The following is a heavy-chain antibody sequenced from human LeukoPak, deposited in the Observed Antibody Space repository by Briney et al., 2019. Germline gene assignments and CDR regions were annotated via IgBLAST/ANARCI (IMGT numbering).Heavy chain of an antibody. Sequence: VASVKVSCKASGYTFTSYDINWVRQATGQGLEWMGWINPNSGGTNYAQKFQGWVTMTRDTSISTAYMELSRLRSDDTAVYYCARAMSIAARSPRYWGQGTLVTVSS. V-gene: IGHV1-2*04. CDR1: GYTFTSYD. CDR2: INPNSGGT. D-gene: IGHD6-6*01. CDR3: ARAMSIAARSPRY. J-gene: IGHJ4*02.